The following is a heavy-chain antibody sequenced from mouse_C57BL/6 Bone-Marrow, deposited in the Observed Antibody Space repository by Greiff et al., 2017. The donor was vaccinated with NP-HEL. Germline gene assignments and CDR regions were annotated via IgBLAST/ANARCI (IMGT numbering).Heavy chain of an antibody. V-gene: IGHV1-63*01. CDR2: IYPGGGYT. CDR1: GYTFTNYW. D-gene: IGHD2-5*01. J-gene: IGHJ4*01. CDR3: ASYYSNAMDY. Sequence: VQLQQSGAELVRPGTSVKMSCKASGYTFTNYWIGWAKQRPGHGLEWIGDIYPGGGYTNYTETFKGKATLTADKSSSTAYMQFSSLTSEDSAIYYCASYYSNAMDYWGQGTSVTVSS.